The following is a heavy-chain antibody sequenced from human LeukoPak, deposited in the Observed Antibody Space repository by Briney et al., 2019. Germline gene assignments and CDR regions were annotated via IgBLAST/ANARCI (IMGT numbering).Heavy chain of an antibody. CDR3: ARGMFSRLGELSFNWFDP. D-gene: IGHD3-16*02. J-gene: IGHJ5*02. Sequence: ASVKVSCKASGYTFTGYYMHWVRQAPGQGLEWMGWINPNSGGTNYAQKFQGRVTMTRDTSISTAYMELSSLRSEDTAVYYCARGMFSRLGELSFNWFDPWGQGTLVTVSS. CDR2: INPNSGGT. V-gene: IGHV1-2*02. CDR1: GYTFTGYY.